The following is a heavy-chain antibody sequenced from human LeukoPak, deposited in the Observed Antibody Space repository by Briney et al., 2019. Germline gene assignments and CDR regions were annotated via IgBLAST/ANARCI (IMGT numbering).Heavy chain of an antibody. CDR1: GFTFSSYA. D-gene: IGHD5/OR15-5a*01. J-gene: IGHJ4*02. Sequence: PGRSLRLSCAASGFTFSSYAMHWVRQAPGKGLEWVAVISYDGSNKYYADSVKGRFTISRDNSKNTLYLQMNSLRAEDTAVYYCARDPPLRGYFDYWGQGTLVTVSS. CDR3: ARDPPLRGYFDY. CDR2: ISYDGSNK. V-gene: IGHV3-30*04.